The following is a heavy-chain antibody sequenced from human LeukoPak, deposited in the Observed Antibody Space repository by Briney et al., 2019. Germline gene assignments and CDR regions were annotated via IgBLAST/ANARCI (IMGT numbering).Heavy chain of an antibody. CDR2: IIPIFGTA. V-gene: IGHV1-69*05. Sequence: ASVKVSCKASGGTFSSYAISWVRQAPGQGLEWMGGIIPIFGTANYAQKFQGRVTITTDESTSTAYMELSSLRSEDTAVYYCARGKWLKNYHYYYYMDVWGKGTTVTVSS. J-gene: IGHJ6*03. D-gene: IGHD3-22*01. CDR3: ARGKWLKNYHYYYYMDV. CDR1: GGTFSSYA.